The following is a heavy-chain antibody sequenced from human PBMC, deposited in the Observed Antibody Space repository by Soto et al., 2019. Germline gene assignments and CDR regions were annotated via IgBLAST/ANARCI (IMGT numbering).Heavy chain of an antibody. D-gene: IGHD5-12*01. Sequence: ASVKVSCKASGYTFTSYGISWVRQAPGQGLEWMGWISAYNGNTNYAQKLQGRVTMTTDTSTSTSYMELRSLISDDTAVYYCARGRRGYSGYDYVRWFDPWGQGTLVTVSS. CDR1: GYTFTSYG. CDR2: ISAYNGNT. J-gene: IGHJ5*02. CDR3: ARGRRGYSGYDYVRWFDP. V-gene: IGHV1-18*01.